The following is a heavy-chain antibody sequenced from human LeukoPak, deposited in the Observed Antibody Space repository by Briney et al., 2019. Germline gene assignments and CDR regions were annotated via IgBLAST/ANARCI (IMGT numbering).Heavy chain of an antibody. CDR1: GGTFSSYA. CDR3: ARETVVPAAIYYYYMDV. D-gene: IGHD2-2*01. J-gene: IGHJ6*03. Sequence: SVKVSCKASGGTFSSYAISWVRQAPGQGLEWMGGIIPIFGTANYAQKFQDRVTITTDESASTAYMELGSLRSEDAAVYYCARETVVPAAIYYYYMDVWGKGTTVTVSS. V-gene: IGHV1-69*05. CDR2: IIPIFGTA.